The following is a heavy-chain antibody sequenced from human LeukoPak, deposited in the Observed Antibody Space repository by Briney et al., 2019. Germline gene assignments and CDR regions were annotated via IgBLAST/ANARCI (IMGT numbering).Heavy chain of an antibody. CDR2: ISPDGRST. CDR3: ARGASSGYRIDY. D-gene: IGHD3-10*01. J-gene: IGHJ4*02. CDR1: GFTFRSYW. Sequence: GGSLRLSCAASGFTFRSYWMHWARQVPGKGLVWVSRISPDGRSTYYADSMKGRFTISRDNAKNTLYLQMNSLTGEDTALYYCARGASSGYRIDYWGQGTLVTVSS. V-gene: IGHV3-74*01.